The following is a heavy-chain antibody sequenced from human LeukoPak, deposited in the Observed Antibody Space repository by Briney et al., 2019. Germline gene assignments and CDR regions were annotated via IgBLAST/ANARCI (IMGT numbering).Heavy chain of an antibody. CDR1: GFTFSNHG. Sequence: PGGSLRPSCAASGFTFSNHGMHWVRQAPGKGLEWVAVISYEGSDAHYADSVKGRFTFSRDNSNNTLYLQMNSLRAEDTAVYYCAKVYGDYIVYGSIDYWGQGTLVTVSS. J-gene: IGHJ4*02. CDR3: AKVYGDYIVYGSIDY. D-gene: IGHD4-17*01. V-gene: IGHV3-30*18. CDR2: ISYEGSDA.